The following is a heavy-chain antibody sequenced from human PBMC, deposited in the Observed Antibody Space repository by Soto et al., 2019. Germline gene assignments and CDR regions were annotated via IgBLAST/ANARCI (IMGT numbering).Heavy chain of an antibody. J-gene: IGHJ5*02. CDR3: ARGRGGANWFDP. V-gene: IGHV4-30-4*02. CDR1: GGSISSGDYY. CDR2: IYYSGST. Sequence: SDTLSLTCTVSGGSISSGDYYWSWIRQPPGKGLEWIGYIYYSGSTYYNPSLKSRVTISVDTSKNQSSLKLSSVTAADTAVYYCARGRGGANWFDPWGQGTLVTVS. D-gene: IGHD3-16*01.